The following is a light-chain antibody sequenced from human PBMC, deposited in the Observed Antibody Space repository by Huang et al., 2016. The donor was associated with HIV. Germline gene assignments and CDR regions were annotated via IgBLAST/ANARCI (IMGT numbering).Light chain of an antibody. CDR3: QQRSGQLI. J-gene: IGKJ4*01. CDR2: DTS. V-gene: IGKV3-11*01. Sequence: VLTQSPATLSLSPGERATLSCRASQSVSNYLAWYQQKPAQAPRLLIYDTSKRATGVPDRFSGSGSGTDFTLTISSLEPEDFAVYYCQQRSGQLIFGGGTKVEIK. CDR1: QSVSNY.